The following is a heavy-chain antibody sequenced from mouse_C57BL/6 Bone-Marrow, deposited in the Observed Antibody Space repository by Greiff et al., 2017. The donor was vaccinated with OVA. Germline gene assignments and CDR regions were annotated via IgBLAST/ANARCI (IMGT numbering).Heavy chain of an antibody. CDR2: IYPGDGDT. V-gene: IGHV1-80*01. Sequence: QVQLKESGAELVKPGASVKISCKASGYAFSSYWMNWVKQRPGKGLEWIGQIYPGDGDTNYNGKFKGKATLTADKSSSTAYMQLSSLTSEDSAVYFWARISSGYGFFAYWGQGTLVTVSA. CDR1: GYAFSSYW. J-gene: IGHJ3*01. D-gene: IGHD3-2*02. CDR3: ARISSGYGFFAY.